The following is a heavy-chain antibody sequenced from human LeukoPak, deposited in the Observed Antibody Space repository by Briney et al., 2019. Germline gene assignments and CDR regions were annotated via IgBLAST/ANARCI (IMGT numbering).Heavy chain of an antibody. J-gene: IGHJ4*02. CDR3: AREKYCSTTSCYVPFDY. Sequence: GGSLRLSCTASGFTFSSYAMSWVRQAPGKGLEWVSTFSGSGGSTYYADSVKGRFTVSRDTSKNTLNLQMHSLRAEDTAVYYCAREKYCSTTSCYVPFDYWGQGTLVTVSS. V-gene: IGHV3-23*01. D-gene: IGHD2-2*01. CDR1: GFTFSSYA. CDR2: FSGSGGST.